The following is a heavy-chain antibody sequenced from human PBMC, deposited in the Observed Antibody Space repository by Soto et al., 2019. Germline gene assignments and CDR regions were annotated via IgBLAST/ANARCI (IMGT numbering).Heavy chain of an antibody. Sequence: SETLSLTCAVYGGSFSGYYWSWIRQPPGKGLEWIGEINHSGSTNYNPSLKSRVTISVDTSKNQFSLKLSSVTAADTAVYYCARHRSGWYMDYWGQGTLVIVSS. CDR2: INHSGST. CDR3: ARHRSGWYMDY. J-gene: IGHJ4*02. D-gene: IGHD6-19*01. CDR1: GGSFSGYY. V-gene: IGHV4-34*01.